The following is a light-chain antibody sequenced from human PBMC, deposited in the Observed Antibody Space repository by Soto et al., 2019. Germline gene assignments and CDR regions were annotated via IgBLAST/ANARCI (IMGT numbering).Light chain of an antibody. CDR3: QQSYGTPIT. CDR1: QSVSSK. J-gene: IGKJ5*01. Sequence: EIVMTQSPATLSVSPGERATLSCRASQSVSSKLAWYQQKPGQAPRLLIYGASTRATGIPDRFSGSGSGTDFTLTISRLEPEDFATYYCQQSYGTPITFGQGTRLEI. CDR2: GAS. V-gene: IGKV3-15*01.